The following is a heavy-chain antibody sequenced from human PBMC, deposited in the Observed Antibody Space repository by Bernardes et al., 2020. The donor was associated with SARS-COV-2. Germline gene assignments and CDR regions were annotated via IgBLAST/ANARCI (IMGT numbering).Heavy chain of an antibody. CDR2: ISGSGGST. CDR3: AKRGSWEPSLDWYFDL. CDR1: GFTFSSYA. V-gene: IGHV3-23*01. Sequence: GGSLRLSCAASGFTFSSYAMSWARQAPGKGLEWVSAISGSGGSTYYADSVKGRFTISRDNSKNTLYLQMNSLRAEDTAVYYCAKRGSWEPSLDWYFDLWGRGTLVTVSS. D-gene: IGHD1-26*01. J-gene: IGHJ2*01.